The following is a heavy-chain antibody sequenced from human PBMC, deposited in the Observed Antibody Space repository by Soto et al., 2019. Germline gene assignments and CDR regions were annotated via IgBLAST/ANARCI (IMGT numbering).Heavy chain of an antibody. D-gene: IGHD2-15*01. CDR1: GFSFSPYW. CDR2: LNGDGTDT. J-gene: IGHJ6*02. V-gene: IGHV3-74*01. Sequence: EVQLVESGGGLVQPGGSLRLSCAASGFSFSPYWMHWVRQAPGSGLVWVSRLNGDGTDTDYADAVKGRFTISRDTAKDTLYLHMNSLQTEDTAVDYCAGEWSAFGIDVWGQGTTVTVSS. CDR3: AGEWSAFGIDV.